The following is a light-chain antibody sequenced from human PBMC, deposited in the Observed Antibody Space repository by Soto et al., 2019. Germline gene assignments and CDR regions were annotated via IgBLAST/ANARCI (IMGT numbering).Light chain of an antibody. CDR2: YDN. CDR3: QVWDSSSDHVV. J-gene: IGLJ2*01. CDR1: NIGRKS. V-gene: IGLV3-21*04. Sequence: SYELTQPPSVSVAPGKTARITCGGNNIGRKSVHWYQQKPGQAPVLVIYYDNDRPSGIPERFSGANSGNTATLTISSVEAGDEADYYCQVWDSSSDHVVFGGGTKLTVL.